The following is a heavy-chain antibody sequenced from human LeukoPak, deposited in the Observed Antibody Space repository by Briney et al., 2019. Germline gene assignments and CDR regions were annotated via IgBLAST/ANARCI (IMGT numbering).Heavy chain of an antibody. J-gene: IGHJ5*02. CDR3: ARDSRGFNP. CDR1: GGSFSGYY. V-gene: IGHV4-34*01. D-gene: IGHD6-13*01. Sequence: SETLSLTCAVYGGSFSGYYWGWIRQPPGKGPEWIGEINHSGSTNYNPSLKSRVTISVDTSKNQFSLKLSSVTAADTAVYYCARDSRGFNPWGQGTLVTVSS. CDR2: INHSGST.